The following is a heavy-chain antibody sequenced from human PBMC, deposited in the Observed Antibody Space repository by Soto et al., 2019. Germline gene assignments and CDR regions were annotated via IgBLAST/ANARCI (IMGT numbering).Heavy chain of an antibody. Sequence: GGSLRLSCAASGFTFSSYGMHWVRQAPGKGLEWVAVIWYDGSNKYYADSVKGRFTISRDNSKNTLYLQMNSLRAEDTAVYYCARDRAIVVVPAAMMGELHYYYYGMDVWGQGTTVTVSS. CDR1: GFTFSSYG. V-gene: IGHV3-33*01. CDR2: IWYDGSNK. CDR3: ARDRAIVVVPAAMMGELHYYYYGMDV. D-gene: IGHD2-2*01. J-gene: IGHJ6*02.